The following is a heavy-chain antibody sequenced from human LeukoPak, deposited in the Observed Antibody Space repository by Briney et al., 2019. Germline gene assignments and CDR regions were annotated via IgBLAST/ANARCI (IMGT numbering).Heavy chain of an antibody. Sequence: GGSLRLSCAASGFTFSSYSMNWVRQAPGKGLEWVSSISSSSSYIYYADSVKGRFTISRDNAKNSLYLQMNSLRAEDTAVYYCARGIGRIAARFTFDYWGQGTLVTVSS. CDR1: GFTFSSYS. CDR2: ISSSSSYI. V-gene: IGHV3-21*01. J-gene: IGHJ4*02. CDR3: ARGIGRIAARFTFDY. D-gene: IGHD6-6*01.